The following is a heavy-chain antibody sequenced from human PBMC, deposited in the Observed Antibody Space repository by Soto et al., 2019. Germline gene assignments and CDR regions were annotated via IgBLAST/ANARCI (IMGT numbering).Heavy chain of an antibody. CDR3: ASGGCSGGSCPLYYYYGMDV. CDR1: GYSISSGYY. CDR2: IYHSGST. V-gene: IGHV4-38-2*01. J-gene: IGHJ6*02. Sequence: ASETLSLTCAVSGYSISSGYYWGWIRQPPGXGLEWVGSIYHSGSTYYNPSLKSRVTISVDTSKNQFSLKLSSVTAADTAVYYCASGGCSGGSCPLYYYYGMDVWGQGTTVTVSS. D-gene: IGHD2-15*01.